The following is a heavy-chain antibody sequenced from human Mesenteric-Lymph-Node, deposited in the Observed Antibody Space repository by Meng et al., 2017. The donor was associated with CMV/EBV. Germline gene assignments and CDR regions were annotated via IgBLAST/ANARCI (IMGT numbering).Heavy chain of an antibody. CDR1: GFSLSNARMG. J-gene: IGHJ4*02. CDR2: IFSNDEK. Sequence: SGPTLVKPTETLTLTCTVSGFSLSNARMGVSWIRQPPGKALEWLAHIFSNDEKSYSTSLKSRLTISKDTSKGQVVLTMTNMDPVDTATYYCARRTESGYYSDKTYYFDYWGQGTLVTVSS. CDR3: ARRTESGYYSDKTYYFDY. V-gene: IGHV2-26*01. D-gene: IGHD3-22*01.